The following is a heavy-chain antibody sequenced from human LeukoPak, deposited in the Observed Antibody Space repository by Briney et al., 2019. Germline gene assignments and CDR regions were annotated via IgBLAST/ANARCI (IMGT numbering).Heavy chain of an antibody. Sequence: GASVKVSCKASGYTFTSYDINWVRQATGQGLEWMGWMNPNSGNTGYAQKFQGRVTMTRNTSISTAYMELSSLRSEDTAVYYCARVKPPFIAARPMSGRFDPWGQGTLVTVSS. D-gene: IGHD6-6*01. V-gene: IGHV1-8*01. J-gene: IGHJ5*02. CDR3: ARVKPPFIAARPMSGRFDP. CDR2: MNPNSGNT. CDR1: GYTFTSYD.